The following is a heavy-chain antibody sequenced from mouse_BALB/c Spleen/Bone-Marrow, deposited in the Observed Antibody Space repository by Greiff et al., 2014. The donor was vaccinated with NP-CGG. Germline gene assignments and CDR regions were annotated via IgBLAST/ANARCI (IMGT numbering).Heavy chain of an antibody. D-gene: IGHD3-1*01. CDR3: SKNDRGYYFDY. CDR2: IWSGGSK. Sequence: QVQLQQPGPGLVQPSQSLSITCTVSGFSLSSYGVHWVRQSPGKGLEWLGVIWSGGSKDYNAAFISRLTISKDNSKSQVFFKMTSLQANDTAIYYCSKNDRGYYFDYWGQGTPLTVSS. J-gene: IGHJ2*01. CDR1: GFSLSSYG. V-gene: IGHV2-2*02.